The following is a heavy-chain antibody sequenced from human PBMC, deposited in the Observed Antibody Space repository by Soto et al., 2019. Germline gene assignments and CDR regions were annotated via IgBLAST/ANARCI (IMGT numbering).Heavy chain of an antibody. D-gene: IGHD6-13*01. CDR2: INHSGST. J-gene: IGHJ4*02. CDR3: ARGFFIAAAGTGGYYFDY. CDR1: GGSFSGYY. Sequence: SETLSLTCAVYGGSFSGYYWSWIRQPPGKGLEWIGEINHSGSTNYNPSLKSRVTISVDTSKNQFSLKLSSVTAADTAVYYCARGFFIAAAGTGGYYFDYWGQGTLVTVSS. V-gene: IGHV4-34*01.